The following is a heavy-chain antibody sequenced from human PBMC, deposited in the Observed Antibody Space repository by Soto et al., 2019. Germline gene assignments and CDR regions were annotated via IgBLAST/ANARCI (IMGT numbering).Heavy chain of an antibody. V-gene: IGHV4-31*03. J-gene: IGHJ4*02. CDR1: GDSISSGGYY. CDR3: ARLAVDGNFDY. Sequence: QVQLQESGPGLVKPSQTLSLTCTVSGDSISSGGYYWSGVRQHPGKGLEWIGYIYYSGRAFYNPSLQSRVTISVETSKNNFPLKVTSVTAADTAVYYCARLAVDGNFDYWGQGALVTVSS. D-gene: IGHD5-12*01. CDR2: IYYSGRA.